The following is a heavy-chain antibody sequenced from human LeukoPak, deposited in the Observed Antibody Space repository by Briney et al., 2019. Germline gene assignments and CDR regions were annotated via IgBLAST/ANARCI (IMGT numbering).Heavy chain of an antibody. Sequence: ASVKVSCKASGYTFTSYDINWVRQATGQGLEWMGWMNPNSGNTGYAQKFQGRVTMTRNTSISTAYMELSSLGSEDTAVYYCARGGVYYYDSSGPSHYWGQGTLVTVSS. CDR3: ARGGVYYYDSSGPSHY. CDR1: GYTFTSYD. V-gene: IGHV1-8*01. D-gene: IGHD3-22*01. J-gene: IGHJ4*02. CDR2: MNPNSGNT.